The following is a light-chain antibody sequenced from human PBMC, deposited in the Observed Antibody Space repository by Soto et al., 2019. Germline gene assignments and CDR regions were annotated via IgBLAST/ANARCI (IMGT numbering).Light chain of an antibody. Sequence: DIQMTQSPSTLSASVRDRVTITCRASQSISSWLAWYQQKPGKAHTLLIYKASSLESGVPSRFSGSGSGTEFTLTISSLQPDDFATYYCQQYNSYPWTFGQGTKVEIK. CDR1: QSISSW. CDR2: KAS. J-gene: IGKJ1*01. V-gene: IGKV1-5*03. CDR3: QQYNSYPWT.